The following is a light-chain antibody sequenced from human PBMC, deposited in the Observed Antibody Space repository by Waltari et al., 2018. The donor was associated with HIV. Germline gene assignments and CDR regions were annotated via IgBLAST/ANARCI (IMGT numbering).Light chain of an antibody. CDR3: ASWDDGLSGHV. CDR2: RND. V-gene: IGLV1-47*01. Sequence: QPVLTQPLSASETPGQSLTISCSGGNSNIGRTYFFWYQQFPNMAPKLIVYRNDQRPSGVSDRFSGSRSGTSASLVISGLRAEDEAHYYCASWDDGLSGHVFGSGTTVFVL. J-gene: IGLJ1*01. CDR1: NSNIGRTY.